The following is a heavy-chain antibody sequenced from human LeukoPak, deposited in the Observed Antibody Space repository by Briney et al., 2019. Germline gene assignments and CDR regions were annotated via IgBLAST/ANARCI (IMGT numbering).Heavy chain of an antibody. V-gene: IGHV3-73*01. D-gene: IGHD3-10*01. CDR1: GFTFSGSA. J-gene: IGHJ4*02. CDR3: TGNYYGSGSYADFDY. Sequence: GGSLRPSCAASGFTFSGSALHWVRQASGEGLGWVGRIRSTANGYATAYAASVKGRFTISRDDSKNTAYLQMDSLKTEDTAVYYCTGNYYGSGSYADFDYWGQGTLVTVSS. CDR2: IRSTANGYAT.